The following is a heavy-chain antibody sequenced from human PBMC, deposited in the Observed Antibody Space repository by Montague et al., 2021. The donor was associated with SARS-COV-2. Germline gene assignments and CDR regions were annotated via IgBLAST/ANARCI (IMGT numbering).Heavy chain of an antibody. D-gene: IGHD6-13*01. V-gene: IGHV3-66*01. Sequence: SLRLSCAASTFTVNNNYMSWVRQAPGKGLEWVSVIYAGGSTYYAXSVWGRFTISRDISKNTLFLQMNSLRAEDTALYYCARVRNSWAYYFDYWGQGTLVTVSS. J-gene: IGHJ4*02. CDR1: TFTVNNNY. CDR3: ARVRNSWAYYFDY. CDR2: IYAGGST.